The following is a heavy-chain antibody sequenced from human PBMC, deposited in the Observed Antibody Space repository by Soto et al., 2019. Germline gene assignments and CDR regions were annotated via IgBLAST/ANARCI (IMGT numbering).Heavy chain of an antibody. CDR1: GFTFSSYG. Sequence: VGSLRLSCAASGFTFSSYGMHWVRQAPGKGLEWVAVISYDGSNKYYADSVKGRFTISRDNSKNTLYLQMNSLRAEDTAVYYCAKEGGIRNSGYVRGFDPWGQGTLVTVSS. V-gene: IGHV3-30*18. J-gene: IGHJ5*02. CDR2: ISYDGSNK. D-gene: IGHD5-12*01. CDR3: AKEGGIRNSGYVRGFDP.